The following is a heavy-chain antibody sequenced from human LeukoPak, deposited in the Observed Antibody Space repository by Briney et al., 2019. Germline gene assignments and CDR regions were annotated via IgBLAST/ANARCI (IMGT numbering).Heavy chain of an antibody. Sequence: PGRSLRLSCAASGFTFSNYDMHWVRQAPGKGLEWVAVIWFDGSNKFYADSVKGRFTISRDNSKNTLYLQMNSLRAEDTAVYYCASSAVALIDCWGQGTLVIVSS. CDR2: IWFDGSNK. V-gene: IGHV3-33*01. CDR3: ASSAVALIDC. CDR1: GFTFSNYD. J-gene: IGHJ4*02. D-gene: IGHD6-19*01.